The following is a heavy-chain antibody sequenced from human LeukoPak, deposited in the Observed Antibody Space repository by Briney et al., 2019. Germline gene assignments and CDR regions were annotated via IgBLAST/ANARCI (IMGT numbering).Heavy chain of an antibody. CDR1: GFTFRSYE. CDR3: AGLVLDY. CDR2: ISGSGSTI. D-gene: IGHD6-19*01. V-gene: IGHV3-48*03. J-gene: IGHJ4*02. Sequence: GGSLRLSCAASGFTFRSYEMTWVRQAPGKGLEWVSYISGSGSTIYYTDSVKGRFTISRDNAKNSLYLQMNSLRAEDTAVYYCAGLVLDYWGQGTLVTVSA.